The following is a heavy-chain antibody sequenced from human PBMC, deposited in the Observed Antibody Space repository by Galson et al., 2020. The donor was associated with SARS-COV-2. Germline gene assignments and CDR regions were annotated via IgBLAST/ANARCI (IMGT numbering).Heavy chain of an antibody. D-gene: IGHD3-22*01. CDR3: ARTVLVYDSSVHYVFDY. CDR2: IWYDVSNK. Sequence: SCAASGFTISSYGMHWVRQAPGKVLEWVAVIWYDVSNKYYADSVKGRFTISRDNSKNTLYLQMNSLRAEETAVYYCARTVLVYDSSVHYVFDYWGPGTLVIVSS. J-gene: IGHJ4*02. CDR1: GFTISSYG. V-gene: IGHV3-33*01.